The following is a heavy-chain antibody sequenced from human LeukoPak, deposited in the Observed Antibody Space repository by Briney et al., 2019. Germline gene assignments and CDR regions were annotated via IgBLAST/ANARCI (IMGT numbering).Heavy chain of an antibody. CDR3: ARGVAAAGPTWYYYYYMDV. CDR1: GDSISSSGYY. V-gene: IGHV4-39*07. D-gene: IGHD6-13*01. J-gene: IGHJ6*03. CDR2: IYYSGST. Sequence: SETLSLTCTVSGDSISSSGYYWAWIRQPPGKGLEWIGNIYYSGSTNYYPSLKSRVTISVDTSKNQFSLKLSSVTAADTAVYYCARGVAAAGPTWYYYYYMDVWGKGTTVTISS.